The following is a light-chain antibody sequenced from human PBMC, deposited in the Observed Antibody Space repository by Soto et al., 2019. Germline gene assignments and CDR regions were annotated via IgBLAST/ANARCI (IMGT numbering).Light chain of an antibody. V-gene: IGKV3-15*01. CDR3: QHYNYWPYT. Sequence: EIVMTQSPATLSLSPGERATLSCRASQTIDNTLAWYQRKPGQAPRLLIYDASTRATGVPARFSGSGSGTDFTLTIISLQSEDFAVYYCQHYNYWPYTFGQGTKVEI. CDR2: DAS. CDR1: QTIDNT. J-gene: IGKJ2*01.